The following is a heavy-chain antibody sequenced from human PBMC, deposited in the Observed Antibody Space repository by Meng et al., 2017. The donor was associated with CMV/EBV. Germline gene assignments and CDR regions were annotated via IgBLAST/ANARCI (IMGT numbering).Heavy chain of an antibody. J-gene: IGHJ4*02. D-gene: IGHD3-9*01. Sequence: QVWLVQSGAGWKKPWASVKFSCNASGYTFTSYGISWVRQAPGQGLEWMGWISAYNGNTNYAQKLQGRVTMTTDTSTSTAYMELRSLRSDDTAVYYCATDILTHFDYWGQGTLVTVSS. V-gene: IGHV1-18*01. CDR1: GYTFTSYG. CDR2: ISAYNGNT. CDR3: ATDILTHFDY.